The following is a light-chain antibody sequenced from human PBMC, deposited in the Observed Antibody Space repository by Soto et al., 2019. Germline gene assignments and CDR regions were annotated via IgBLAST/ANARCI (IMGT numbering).Light chain of an antibody. CDR3: QVWDSSSVQVV. V-gene: IGLV3-21*02. CDR2: DDS. J-gene: IGLJ2*01. CDR1: NIGSQS. Sequence: SYELTQPPSVSVAPGQTARITCGGNNIGSQSVHWYQQKPGQAPVVVVYDDSDRPSGIPERYSGSKSGNTATLTVTRVEAGDEADYYCQVWDSSSVQVVFGGGTQLTVL.